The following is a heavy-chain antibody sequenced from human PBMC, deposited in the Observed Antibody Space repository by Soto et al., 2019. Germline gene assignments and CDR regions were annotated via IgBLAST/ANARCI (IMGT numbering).Heavy chain of an antibody. CDR1: GGSISSSNW. D-gene: IGHD6-19*01. J-gene: IGHJ6*02. Sequence: SETLSLTCAVSGGSISSSNWWSWVRQPPGKGLEWIGEIYHSGSTNYSPSLKSRVTISVDKSKNQFSLKRSSVTAADTAVYYCARDRVTGIAVAGYYYYGMDVWGQGTTVT. V-gene: IGHV4-4*02. CDR3: ARDRVTGIAVAGYYYYGMDV. CDR2: IYHSGST.